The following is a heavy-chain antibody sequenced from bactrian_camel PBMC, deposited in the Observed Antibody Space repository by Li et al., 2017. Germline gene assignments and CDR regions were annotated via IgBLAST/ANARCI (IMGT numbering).Heavy chain of an antibody. Sequence: HVQLVESGEGSVQAGGSLRLSCEVSGYLYSRNCMGWFRQARGKKREAVAVLATDGGSTSYVDDVKGRFTISQDKARNTVYLQMESLKPGDTAMYYCAAGRTSTLVPARYTYWGQGTQVTVS. CDR2: LATDGGST. CDR1: GYLYSRNC. CDR3: AAGRTSTLVPARYTY. J-gene: IGHJ4*01. V-gene: IGHV3S54*01. D-gene: IGHD4*01.